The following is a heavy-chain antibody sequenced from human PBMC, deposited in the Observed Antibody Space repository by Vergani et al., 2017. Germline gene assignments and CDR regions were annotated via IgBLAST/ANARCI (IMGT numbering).Heavy chain of an antibody. CDR2: ISSSSSYI. V-gene: IGHV3-21*01. J-gene: IGHJ4*02. CDR1: VFTFSSYS. CDR3: DASATLRASYYFDY. D-gene: IGHD3-3*01. Sequence: EVQLVESGGGLVKPGGSLSLSCAASVFTFSSYSMNWVRQAPGKGLEWVSSISSSSSYIYYADSVKGRFTISRDNAKNSLYLQMNSLRAEDTAVYYCDASATLRASYYFDYWGQGTLVTVSS.